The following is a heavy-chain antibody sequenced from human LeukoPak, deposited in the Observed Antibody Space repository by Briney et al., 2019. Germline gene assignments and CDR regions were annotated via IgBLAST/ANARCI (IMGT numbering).Heavy chain of an antibody. Sequence: SGPTLVKPTQTLTLTCTFSGFSLSTSGVGVGWIRQPPGKALEWLALIYWDDDKRYSPSLKSRLTITKDTSKNQVVLTMTNMDPVDTATYYCARVYVDTAMVLWGDAFDIWGQGTMVTVSS. D-gene: IGHD5-18*01. J-gene: IGHJ3*02. CDR1: GFSLSTSGVG. CDR2: IYWDDDK. V-gene: IGHV2-5*02. CDR3: ARVYVDTAMVLWGDAFDI.